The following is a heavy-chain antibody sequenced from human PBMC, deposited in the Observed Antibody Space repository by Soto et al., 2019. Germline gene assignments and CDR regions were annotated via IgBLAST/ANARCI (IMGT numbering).Heavy chain of an antibody. J-gene: IGHJ4*02. CDR2: IKEDGSEK. CDR1: GFTFSNYW. CDR3: ARPTGSGWFEVGN. D-gene: IGHD6-19*01. Sequence: EVQLVESGGGLVQPGGSLRLSCAASGFTFSNYWMSWVRQAPGKGLEWVANIKEDGSEKYYVDSVKGRFTISRDNAKNSLYLQMNSLRAEDTAVYYCARPTGSGWFEVGNWGQGTLVTVSS. V-gene: IGHV3-7*01.